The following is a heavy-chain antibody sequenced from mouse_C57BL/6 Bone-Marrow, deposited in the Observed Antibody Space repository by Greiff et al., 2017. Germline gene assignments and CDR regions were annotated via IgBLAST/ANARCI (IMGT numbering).Heavy chain of an antibody. Sequence: EVQLKESGGGLVQPKGSLKLSCAASGFSFNTYAMNWVRQAPGKGLEWVARIRSKSNNYATYYADSVKDRFTISRDDSESMLYLQMNNLKTEDTAMYYCVRHGPYSNWFAYWGQGTLVTVSA. CDR1: GFSFNTYA. CDR2: IRSKSNNYAT. D-gene: IGHD2-5*01. J-gene: IGHJ3*01. CDR3: VRHGPYSNWFAY. V-gene: IGHV10-1*01.